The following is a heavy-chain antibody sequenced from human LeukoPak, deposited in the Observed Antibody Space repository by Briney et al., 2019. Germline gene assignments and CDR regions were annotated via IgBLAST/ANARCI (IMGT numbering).Heavy chain of an antibody. J-gene: IGHJ4*02. CDR1: GGSISSYH. V-gene: IGHV4-59*08. D-gene: IGHD3-16*01. CDR3: ASFLPGIKIDY. CDR2: IYYSGST. Sequence: SETLSLTCTVSGGSISSYHGSWIRQPPGKGLEWIGYIYYSGSTNYNPSLKSRVTISVDTSKNQFSLKLSSVTAADTAVYYCASFLPGIKIDYWGQGTLVTVSS.